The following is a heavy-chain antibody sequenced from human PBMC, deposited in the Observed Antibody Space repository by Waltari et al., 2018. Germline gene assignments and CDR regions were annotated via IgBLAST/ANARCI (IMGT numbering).Heavy chain of an antibody. CDR1: GGSISSYY. V-gene: IGHV4-59*01. D-gene: IGHD5-12*01. CDR3: ARAGLGGYEAGYYYYYYMDV. J-gene: IGHJ6*03. Sequence: QVQLQESGPGLVKPSETLSLTCTVSGGSISSYYWSWIRQPPGKGLEWIGYIYYSGSTNYNPSLKIRVTISVDTSKNQFSLKLSSVTAADTAVYYCARAGLGGYEAGYYYYYYMDVWGKGTTVTVSS. CDR2: IYYSGST.